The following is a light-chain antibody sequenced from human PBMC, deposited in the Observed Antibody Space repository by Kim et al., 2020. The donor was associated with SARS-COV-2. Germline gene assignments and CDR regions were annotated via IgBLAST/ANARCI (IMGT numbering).Light chain of an antibody. J-gene: IGKJ1*01. CDR2: DVS. Sequence: SASVGDRVIITCWASQTINNWLAWYQQKPGKAPKLLIYDVSNLESGVPSRFSGSGSGTEFTLTISSLQPDDFATYYCQQYNYYWTFGQGTKVDIK. CDR3: QQYNYYWT. CDR1: QTINNW. V-gene: IGKV1-5*01.